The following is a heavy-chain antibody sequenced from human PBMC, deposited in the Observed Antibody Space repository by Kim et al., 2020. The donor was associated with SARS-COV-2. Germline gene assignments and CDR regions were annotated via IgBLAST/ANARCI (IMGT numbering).Heavy chain of an antibody. J-gene: IGHJ4*02. D-gene: IGHD3-10*01. V-gene: IGHV4-31*03. CDR1: GGSISSGGYY. Sequence: SETLSLTCTVSGGSISSGGYYWSWIRQHPGKGLEWIGYIYYSGSTYYNPSLKSRVTISVDTSKNQFSLKLSSVTAADTAVYYCARDCYGSGSLDYWGQGTLVTVSS. CDR2: IYYSGST. CDR3: ARDCYGSGSLDY.